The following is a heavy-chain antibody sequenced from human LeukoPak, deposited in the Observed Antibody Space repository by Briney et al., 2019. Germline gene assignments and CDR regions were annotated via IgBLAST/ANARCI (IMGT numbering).Heavy chain of an antibody. J-gene: IGHJ3*02. D-gene: IGHD3-22*01. CDR2: IYYSGST. Sequence: PSETLSLTCTVSGGSISSGSYYWGWIRQPPGKGLEWIGSIYYSGSTYYNPSLKSRVTISVDTSKNQFSLKLSSVTAADMAVYYCARHYPDYYDSSGDAFDIWGQGTMVTVSS. CDR1: GGSISSGSYY. CDR3: ARHYPDYYDSSGDAFDI. V-gene: IGHV4-39*01.